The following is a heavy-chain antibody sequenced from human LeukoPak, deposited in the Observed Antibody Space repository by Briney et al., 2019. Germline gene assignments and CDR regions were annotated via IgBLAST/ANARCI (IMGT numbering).Heavy chain of an antibody. Sequence: GGSLRLSCAASGFTVSSNYTSWVRQAPGKGLEWVSVIYSGGSTYYADSVKGRFTISRDNSKNTLYLQMNSLRAEDTAVYYCAREMATIRGGLDYWGQGTLVTVSS. V-gene: IGHV3-53*01. CDR3: AREMATIRGGLDY. D-gene: IGHD5-24*01. CDR2: IYSGGST. J-gene: IGHJ4*02. CDR1: GFTVSSNY.